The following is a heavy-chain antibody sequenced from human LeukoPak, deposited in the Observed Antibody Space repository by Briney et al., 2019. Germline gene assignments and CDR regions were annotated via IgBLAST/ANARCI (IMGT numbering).Heavy chain of an antibody. D-gene: IGHD6-19*01. CDR3: AREGAVAGSLFLFDY. Sequence: GGSLRLSCAASGFTFSSYAMHWVRQAPGKGLEWVAVISYDGSNKYYADSVKGRFTISRDNSKNTLYLQMNSLRAEDTAVYYCAREGAVAGSLFLFDYWGQGTLVTVSS. J-gene: IGHJ4*02. V-gene: IGHV3-30-3*01. CDR2: ISYDGSNK. CDR1: GFTFSSYA.